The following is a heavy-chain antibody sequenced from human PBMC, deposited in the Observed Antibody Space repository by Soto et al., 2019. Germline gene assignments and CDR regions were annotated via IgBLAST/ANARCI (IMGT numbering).Heavy chain of an antibody. CDR1: GFTFKNYG. CDR3: AKDAYYYDSGGDFEGGYFDY. Sequence: QVQLVESGGGVVQPGRSLRLSCAGSGFTFKNYGMHWVRQAPGKGLEWVAVIVYDGSYKYYAESVQGRFTISRDNSKNTLYMQMNSLRAEDTAVYYCAKDAYYYDSGGDFEGGYFDYWGQGTLVTVSS. D-gene: IGHD3-22*01. J-gene: IGHJ4*02. V-gene: IGHV3-30*18. CDR2: IVYDGSYK.